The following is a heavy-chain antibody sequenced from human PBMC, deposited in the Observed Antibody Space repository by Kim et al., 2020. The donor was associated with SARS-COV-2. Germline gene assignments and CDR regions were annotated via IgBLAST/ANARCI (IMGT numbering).Heavy chain of an antibody. D-gene: IGHD6-25*01. V-gene: IGHV3-9*01. J-gene: IGHJ6*02. CDR2: FNFDSGAI. CDR3: TRDIAPGGADV. Sequence: GGSLRLSCVASGFTFDKYAIHWVRQAPGKGLERVSGFNFDSGAIGYADSVKGRFTISRDNAKNSLYLQMSSLRAEDSALYYCTRDIAPGGADVWGQGTTVTV. CDR1: GFTFDKYA.